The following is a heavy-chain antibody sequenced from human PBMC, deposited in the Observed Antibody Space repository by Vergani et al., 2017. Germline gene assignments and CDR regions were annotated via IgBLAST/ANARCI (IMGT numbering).Heavy chain of an antibody. Sequence: QVQLQESCPGLVKPSQTLSLTCTVSGGPINSHNYYWSWIRQPAGKGLEWIGRIHTSGSTHYNPSLKRRVTMSEEASKNQFSLNLTSVTAADTAVYFCARGSCLGGSCYKPLFDYWGQGILVTVSS. V-gene: IGHV4-61*02. CDR3: ARGSCLGGSCYKPLFDY. J-gene: IGHJ4*02. CDR1: GGPINSHNYY. CDR2: IHTSGST. D-gene: IGHD2-15*01.